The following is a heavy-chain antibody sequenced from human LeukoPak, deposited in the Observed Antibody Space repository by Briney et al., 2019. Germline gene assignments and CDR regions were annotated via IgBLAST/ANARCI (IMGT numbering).Heavy chain of an antibody. Sequence: ASVKVSCKASGYTFTGYYMHWVRQAPGQGLEWMGWINPNSGGTNYAQKFQGRVTMTRDTSISTAYMELSRLRSDDTAVYYCARGDIVVVPAATTLSDYYYGMDVWGQGTTVTVSS. CDR3: ARGDIVVVPAATTLSDYYYGMDV. CDR1: GYTFTGYY. D-gene: IGHD2-2*01. CDR2: INPNSGGT. J-gene: IGHJ6*02. V-gene: IGHV1-2*02.